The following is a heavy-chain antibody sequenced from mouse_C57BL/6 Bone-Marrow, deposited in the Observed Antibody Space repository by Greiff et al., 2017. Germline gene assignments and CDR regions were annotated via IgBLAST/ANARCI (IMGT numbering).Heavy chain of an antibody. CDR1: GFNIKDAY. V-gene: IGHV14-4*01. CDR2: IDPENGDT. D-gene: IGHD2-5*01. J-gene: IGHJ2*01. Sequence: VQLKESGAELVRPGASVKLSCTASGFNIKDAYMHWVKQRPEQGLEWIGWIDPENGDTEYASKFQGKATITADTSSNTAYLQLSSLTSEDTAVYYCTFYSNYYFDYWGQGTTLTVSS. CDR3: TFYSNYYFDY.